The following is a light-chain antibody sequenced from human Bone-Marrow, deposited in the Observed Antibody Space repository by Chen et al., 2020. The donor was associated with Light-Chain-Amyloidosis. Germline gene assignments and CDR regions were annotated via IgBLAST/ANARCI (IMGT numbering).Light chain of an antibody. J-gene: IGLJ1*01. CDR1: SSDVGGDNH. V-gene: IGLV2-14*01. Sequence: QSALTQPASVSGSPGQSITISCTGTSSDVGGDNHVSWYQQHPDKAPKLMIYEVTNRTSWVPDRVAGTKADNTASLTISGLQTEDEADYFCRSYTITNTLVFGSGTRVTGL. CDR2: EVT. CDR3: RSYTITNTLV.